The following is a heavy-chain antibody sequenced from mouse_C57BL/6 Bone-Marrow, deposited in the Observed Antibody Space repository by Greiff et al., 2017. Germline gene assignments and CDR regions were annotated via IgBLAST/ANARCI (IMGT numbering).Heavy chain of an antibody. CDR3: ARLYGYYAMDY. D-gene: IGHD2-10*02. V-gene: IGHV1-9*01. Sequence: QVQLLQSGAELMKPGASVKLSCKASGYTFTGYWIEWVKQRPGHGLEWIGEILPGSGSTNYNEKFTGKATFTADTSSNTSYMQRSSLTTEDSAVYYCARLYGYYAMDYGGQGTSVTVSS. CDR2: ILPGSGST. J-gene: IGHJ4*01. CDR1: GYTFTGYW.